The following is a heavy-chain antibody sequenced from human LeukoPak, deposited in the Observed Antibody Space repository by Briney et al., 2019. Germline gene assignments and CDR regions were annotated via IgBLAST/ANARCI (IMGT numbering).Heavy chain of an antibody. CDR3: ARVHGYYDILTGYYRYYFDY. V-gene: IGHV4-34*01. D-gene: IGHD3-9*01. J-gene: IGHJ4*02. Sequence: SETLSLTCAVYDGSFSGYYWTWIRQPPGKGLEWIGETNHSGSTNYNPSLKSRVTIDTSKNQFSLKLTSVTAADTAVYYCARVHGYYDILTGYYRYYFDYWGQGTLVTVSS. CDR1: DGSFSGYY. CDR2: TNHSGST.